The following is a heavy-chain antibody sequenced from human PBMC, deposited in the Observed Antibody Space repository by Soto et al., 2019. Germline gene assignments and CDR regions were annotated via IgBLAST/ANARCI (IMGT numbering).Heavy chain of an antibody. CDR3: AGFSSSWYPDAFDS. CDR1: GGSISSSNW. Sequence: SETLSLTCAVSGGSISSSNWWSWVRQPPGKGLEWIGEIYHSGSTNYNPSLKSRVTISVDKSKNRFSLKLSSVTAADTAVYYCAGFSSSWYPDAFDSWGQGIMVFLSS. CDR2: IYHSGST. V-gene: IGHV4-4*02. J-gene: IGHJ3*02. D-gene: IGHD6-13*01.